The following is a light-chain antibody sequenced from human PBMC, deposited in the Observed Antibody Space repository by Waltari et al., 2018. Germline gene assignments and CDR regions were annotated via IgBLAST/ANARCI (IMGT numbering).Light chain of an antibody. CDR2: WAS. CDR1: QSLLSRSNNKNY. V-gene: IGKV4-1*01. CDR3: QQYYSLPLT. Sequence: DIVMTQSPDSLAVSLGERATINCKSSQSLLSRSNNKNYLDWYRQKPGQPPKLLIYWASTRESGVPDRFSGSGSGADFTLTISSLQAEDVAVYYCQQYYSLPLTFGGGTKVEI. J-gene: IGKJ4*01.